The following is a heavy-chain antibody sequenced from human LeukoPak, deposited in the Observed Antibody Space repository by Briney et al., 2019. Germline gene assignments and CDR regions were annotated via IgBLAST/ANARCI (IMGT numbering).Heavy chain of an antibody. D-gene: IGHD3-22*01. CDR3: AKDRDSSGTQFDY. J-gene: IGHJ4*02. CDR1: GFTFSSYA. CDR2: ISGSGGST. V-gene: IGHV3-23*01. Sequence: GGSLRLSCAASGFTFSSYAMSWVRQAPGKGLEWVSAISGSGGSTYYADSVNGRFTISRDNSKNTLYLQMNSLRAEDTAVYYCAKDRDSSGTQFDYWGQGTLATVSS.